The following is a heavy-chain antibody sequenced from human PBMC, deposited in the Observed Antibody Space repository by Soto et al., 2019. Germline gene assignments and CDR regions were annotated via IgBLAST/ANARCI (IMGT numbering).Heavy chain of an antibody. CDR2: IYYSGST. CDR3: ARSDGRY. J-gene: IGHJ4*02. Sequence: SETLSLTCTVSGGSICSYYWSWIRQPPGKGLEWIGYIYYSGSTNYNPSLKSRVTISVDTSKNQFSLKLSSVTAADTAVYYCARSDGRYWGQGTLVTVSP. V-gene: IGHV4-59*01. CDR1: GGSICSYY.